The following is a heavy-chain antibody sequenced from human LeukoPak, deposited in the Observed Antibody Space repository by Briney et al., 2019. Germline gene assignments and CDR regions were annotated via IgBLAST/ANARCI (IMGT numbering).Heavy chain of an antibody. CDR3: ARRRYYYGSGSYFDY. V-gene: IGHV4-34*01. D-gene: IGHD3-10*01. J-gene: IGHJ4*02. CDR1: GGSFSGYY. CDR2: INHSGST. Sequence: SSETLSLTCAVYGGSFSGYYWSWIRQPPGKGLEWIGEINHSGSTNYNPSLKSRVTISVDTSKNQFSLKLSSVTAADTAVYYCARRRYYYGSGSYFDYWGQGTLVTVSS.